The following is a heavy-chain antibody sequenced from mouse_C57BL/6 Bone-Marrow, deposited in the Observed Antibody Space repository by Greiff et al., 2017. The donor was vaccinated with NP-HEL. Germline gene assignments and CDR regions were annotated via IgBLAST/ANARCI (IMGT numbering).Heavy chain of an antibody. J-gene: IGHJ4*01. Sequence: VQLQQSGPELVKPGASVKIPCKASGYTFTDYNMDWVKQSHGKSLEWIGDINPNNGGTIYNQKFKGKATLTVAKSSSTAYLELRSLTSEDTAVYDCARYRNSYAMDYWGEGTSVTVSS. V-gene: IGHV1-18*01. CDR3: ARYRNSYAMDY. CDR1: GYTFTDYN. CDR2: INPNNGGT.